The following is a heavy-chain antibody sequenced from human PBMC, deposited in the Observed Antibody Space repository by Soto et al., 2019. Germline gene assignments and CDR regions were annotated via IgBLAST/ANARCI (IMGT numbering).Heavy chain of an antibody. CDR2: INAGNGDT. J-gene: IGHJ4*01. Sequence: ASVKVSCKTSGFTFTKHTVHWVRQAPGQRLEWLGWINAGNGDTKYSQKLRDRVTIARDTSASTVFLGLNSLESGDTALYYCAKIWTGYYYFDYWGQGTLVTVSS. CDR3: AKIWTGYYYFDY. V-gene: IGHV1-3*01. D-gene: IGHD3-9*01. CDR1: GFTFTKHT.